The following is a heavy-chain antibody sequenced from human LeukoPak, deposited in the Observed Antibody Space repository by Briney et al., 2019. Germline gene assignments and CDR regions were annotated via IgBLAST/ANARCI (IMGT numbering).Heavy chain of an antibody. CDR1: GYSFTSSW. D-gene: IGHD6-19*01. Sequence: GESLKISCKPSGYSFTSSWIGWVRQMPGKGLEWMGIIYPGDSETIYSPSFQGQVTISVDKSFSTAHLQWSSLKASDTAMYYCARQYITGWQSFDYWGQGTLVIVSS. J-gene: IGHJ4*02. CDR2: IYPGDSET. V-gene: IGHV5-51*01. CDR3: ARQYITGWQSFDY.